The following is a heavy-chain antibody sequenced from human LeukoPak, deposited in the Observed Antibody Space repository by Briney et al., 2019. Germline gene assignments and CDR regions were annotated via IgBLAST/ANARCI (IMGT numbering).Heavy chain of an antibody. Sequence: PGRSLILSCAASGFPFSSWPMHWVRQAPGKGLEWMTTISHDGSQTFYADSVKGRLTISRDNSKNTVSLQMSSLRVEDTGVYYCTTIHYWGQGTQITVSS. V-gene: IGHV3-30*04. J-gene: IGHJ4*02. CDR2: ISHDGSQT. CDR3: TTIHY. CDR1: GFPFSSWP.